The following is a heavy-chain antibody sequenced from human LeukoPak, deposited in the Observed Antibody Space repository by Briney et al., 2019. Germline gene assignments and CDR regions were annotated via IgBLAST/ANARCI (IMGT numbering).Heavy chain of an antibody. J-gene: IGHJ4*02. D-gene: IGHD4-23*01. Sequence: SVKVSCKASGSTFSSYAISWVRQAPGQGLEWMGRIIPIFGTANYAQKFQGRATITTDESTSTAYMELSSLRSEDTAVYYCARDGGGDYGGNRGHWGQGTLVTVSS. CDR1: GSTFSSYA. CDR2: IIPIFGTA. CDR3: ARDGGGDYGGNRGH. V-gene: IGHV1-69*05.